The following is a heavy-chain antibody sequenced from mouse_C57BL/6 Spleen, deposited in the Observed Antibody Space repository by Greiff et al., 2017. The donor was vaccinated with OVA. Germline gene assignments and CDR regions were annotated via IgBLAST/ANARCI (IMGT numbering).Heavy chain of an antibody. CDR1: GYTFTSYG. CDR2: IYPRSGNT. Sequence: VQLQESGAELARPGASVKLSCKASGYTFTSYGISWVKQRTGQGLEWIGEIYPRSGNTYYNEKFKGKATLTADKSSSTAYMELRSLTSEDSAVYFCARGGYYDYELDYWGQGTTLTVSS. CDR3: ARGGYYDYELDY. V-gene: IGHV1-81*01. D-gene: IGHD2-4*01. J-gene: IGHJ2*01.